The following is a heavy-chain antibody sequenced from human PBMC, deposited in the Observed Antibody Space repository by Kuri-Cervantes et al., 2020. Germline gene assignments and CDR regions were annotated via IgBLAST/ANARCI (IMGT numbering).Heavy chain of an antibody. CDR1: GYTFIGYG. CDR2: ITPFNGNT. Sequence: ASVKVSCKASGYTFIGYGISWVRQAPGHGLEWMGWITPFNGNTNYAQKFQGRVTMTRDTSTTTVYMELNSLRSEDTAMYYCVTNDIVVIPSAVPAGGDYFDYWGQGTLVTVSS. CDR3: VTNDIVVIPSAVPAGGDYFDY. V-gene: IGHV1-18*01. D-gene: IGHD2-2*01. J-gene: IGHJ4*02.